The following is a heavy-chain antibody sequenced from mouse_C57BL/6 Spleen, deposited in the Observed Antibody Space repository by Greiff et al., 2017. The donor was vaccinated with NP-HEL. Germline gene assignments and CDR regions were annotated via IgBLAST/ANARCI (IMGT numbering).Heavy chain of an antibody. V-gene: IGHV3-8*01. Sequence: EVKLMESGPGLAKPSQTLSLTCSVTGYSITSDYWNWIRKFPGNKLEYMGYISYSGSTYYNPSLKSRISITRDTSKNQYYLQLNSVTTEDTATYYCARSRYYGSSDYAMDYWGQGTSVTVSS. CDR2: ISYSGST. D-gene: IGHD1-1*01. CDR3: ARSRYYGSSDYAMDY. CDR1: GYSITSDY. J-gene: IGHJ4*01.